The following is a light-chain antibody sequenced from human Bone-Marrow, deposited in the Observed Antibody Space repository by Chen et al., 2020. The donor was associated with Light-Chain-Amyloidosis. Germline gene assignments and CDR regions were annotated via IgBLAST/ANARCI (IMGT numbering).Light chain of an antibody. CDR2: DAS. V-gene: IGKV1-33*01. CDR3: QHYDSLPLT. CDR1: QDISNY. J-gene: IGKJ4*01. Sequence: DIQMTQSPSSLSVFVGDRVTITCQASQDISNYLNWYQQKPGKAPKLLIYDASSLVTGVPSRFSGRGSGTDFTFTISSLQPEDFATYYCQHYDSLPLTFGGGTKVEIK.